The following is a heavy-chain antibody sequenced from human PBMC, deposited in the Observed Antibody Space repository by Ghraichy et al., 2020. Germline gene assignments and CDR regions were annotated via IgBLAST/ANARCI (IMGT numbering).Heavy chain of an antibody. Sequence: SETLSLTCTVSGGSISSSSYYWGWIRQPPGKGLEWIGTFCYSGSTYYNPSLKSRVTISVDTSQNQLSLKLSSVTAADTAVYYCARPSGQSGSYYGDWFDPCGHGALVTVSS. V-gene: IGHV4-39*01. CDR1: GGSISSSSYY. CDR3: ARPSGQSGSYYGDWFDP. CDR2: FCYSGST. J-gene: IGHJ5*02. D-gene: IGHD1-26*01.